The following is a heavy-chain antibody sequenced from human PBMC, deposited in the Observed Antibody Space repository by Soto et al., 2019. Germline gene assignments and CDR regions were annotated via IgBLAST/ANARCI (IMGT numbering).Heavy chain of an antibody. V-gene: IGHV3-30-3*01. CDR2: ISYDGSNK. J-gene: IGHJ6*02. D-gene: IGHD4-17*01. CDR3: AREIVDYGKGGGMDV. Sequence: QVQLVESGGGVVQPGRSLRLSCAASGFTFSSYAMHWVRQAPGKGLEWVAGISYDGSNKYYADSVKGRFTISRDNSKYTLYLQMNSLRAEDTAVYYCAREIVDYGKGGGMDVWGQGTTVTVSS. CDR1: GFTFSSYA.